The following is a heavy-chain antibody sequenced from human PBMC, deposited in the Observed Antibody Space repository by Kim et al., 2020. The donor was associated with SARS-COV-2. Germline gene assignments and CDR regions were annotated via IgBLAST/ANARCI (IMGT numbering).Heavy chain of an antibody. D-gene: IGHD6-13*01. Sequence: GGSLRLSCAASGFTFSSYAMSWVRQAPGKGLEWVSAISGSGGSTYYADSVKGRFTISRDNSKNTLYLQMNSLRAEDTAVYYCAKVEGSRMVYYYYGMDVWGQGTTVTVSS. CDR3: AKVEGSRMVYYYYGMDV. CDR1: GFTFSSYA. J-gene: IGHJ6*02. CDR2: ISGSGGST. V-gene: IGHV3-23*01.